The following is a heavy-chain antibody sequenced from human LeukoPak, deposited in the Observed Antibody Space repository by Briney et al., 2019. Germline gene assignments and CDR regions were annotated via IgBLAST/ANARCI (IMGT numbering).Heavy chain of an antibody. CDR3: AKDTAIQFLEPAF. CDR2: IWFDGSVK. J-gene: IGHJ4*02. V-gene: IGHV3-33*06. CDR1: GFTFNTHG. Sequence: QTGGSLRLPCAASGFTFNTHGMHWVRQAPGKGLEWVAAIWFDGSVKHYSDAVKGRFTISRDNSLDTLYLQMNSLRVEDTAMYYCAKDTAIQFLEPAFWGQGTLVTVSS. D-gene: IGHD3-3*01.